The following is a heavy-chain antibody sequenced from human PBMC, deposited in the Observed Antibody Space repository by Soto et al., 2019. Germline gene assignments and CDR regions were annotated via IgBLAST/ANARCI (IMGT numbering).Heavy chain of an antibody. V-gene: IGHV6-1*01. CDR2: TYYRSKWYN. J-gene: IGHJ5*02. CDR3: ARLGGDYEYNWFGP. Sequence: SQTLSLTCAISGDSVSGNGVAWNWIRQSPSRDLEWLGRTYYRSKWYNDYAVSVKSRITINPDTSKNQFSLQLNSVTPDDMAVYYCARLGGDYEYNWFGPWGQGTLVTVSS. CDR1: GDSVSGNGVA. D-gene: IGHD4-17*01.